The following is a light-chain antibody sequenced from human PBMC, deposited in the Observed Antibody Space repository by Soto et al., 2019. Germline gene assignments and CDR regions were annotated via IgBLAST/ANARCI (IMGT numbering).Light chain of an antibody. CDR2: EGS. V-gene: IGLV2-23*01. Sequence: QSALTQPASVSGSPGQSITISCTGTSSDVGSYNLVSWYQQHPGKAPKLMIYEGSKRPSGVSIRFSGSKSGNTASLTTSGLQAEDEADYYCCSYAGSSTPYVFGTGTKLTVL. CDR3: CSYAGSSTPYV. J-gene: IGLJ1*01. CDR1: SSDVGSYNL.